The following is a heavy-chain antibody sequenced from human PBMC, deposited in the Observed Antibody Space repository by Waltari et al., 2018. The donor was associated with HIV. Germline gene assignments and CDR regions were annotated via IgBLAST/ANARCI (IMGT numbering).Heavy chain of an antibody. V-gene: IGHV4-61*02. CDR1: GGSISSGYYY. CDR2: VYTSGST. Sequence: QVQLRESGPGLVKPSQTLSLTCTVSGGSISSGYYYWSWIRQPAGKGLEWIGRVYTSGSTNYNPSLKSRVTISVDTSNNQFSLKLSSVTAADTAVYYCARALDYYESGSFQWWFFDLWGRGTLVTVTS. CDR3: ARALDYYESGSFQWWFFDL. J-gene: IGHJ2*01. D-gene: IGHD3-10*01.